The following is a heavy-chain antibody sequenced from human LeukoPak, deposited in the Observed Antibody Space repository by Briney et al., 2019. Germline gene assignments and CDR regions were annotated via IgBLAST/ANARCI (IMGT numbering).Heavy chain of an antibody. J-gene: IGHJ4*02. Sequence: GGSLRLSCAASGFTVSSNYMSWVRLAPGKGLEWVSVIYSGGSTYYADSVKGRFTISRDNSKNTLYLQMNSLRAEDTAVYYCASRLRFPPFDYWGQGTLVTVSS. CDR3: ASRLRFPPFDY. CDR2: IYSGGST. V-gene: IGHV3-66*02. CDR1: GFTVSSNY. D-gene: IGHD3-3*01.